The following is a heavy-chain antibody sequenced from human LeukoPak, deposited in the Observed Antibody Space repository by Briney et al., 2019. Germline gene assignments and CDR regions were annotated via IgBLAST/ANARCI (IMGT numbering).Heavy chain of an antibody. CDR2: VYYSGST. D-gene: IGHD6-19*01. Sequence: SETLSLTCTVSGGSISSSSYYWGWIRQPPGKGLEWIGSVYYSGSTYYNPSLKSRVTISVDTSKNQFSLKLSSVTAADTAVYYCARWAGTSICIRCVVDYWGQGTLVTVSS. V-gene: IGHV4-39*07. J-gene: IGHJ4*02. CDR3: ARWAGTSICIRCVVDY. CDR1: GGSISSSSYY.